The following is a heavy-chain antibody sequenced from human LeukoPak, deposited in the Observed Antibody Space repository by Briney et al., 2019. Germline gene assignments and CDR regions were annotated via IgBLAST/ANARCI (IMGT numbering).Heavy chain of an antibody. CDR2: INHSGST. J-gene: IGHJ4*02. D-gene: IGHD2-2*01. CDR1: GGSFSGYY. CDR3: ARAIVVVPAAIFRAAVFDY. V-gene: IGHV4-34*01. Sequence: SETLSLTCAVYGGSFSGYYWSWIRQPPGKGLEWIGEINHSGSTNYNPSLKSRVTISVDTSKNQFSLKLSSVTAADTAVYYCARAIVVVPAAIFRAAVFDYWGQGTLVTVSS.